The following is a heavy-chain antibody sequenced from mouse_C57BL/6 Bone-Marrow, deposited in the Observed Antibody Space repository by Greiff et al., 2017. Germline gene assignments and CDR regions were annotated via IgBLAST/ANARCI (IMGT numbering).Heavy chain of an antibody. CDR1: GFNIKDDY. CDR2: IDPENGDT. CDR3: TPIYHGGDY. Sequence: EVKVEESGAELVRPGASVKLSCTASGFNIKDDYMHWVKQRPEQGLEWIGWIDPENGDTEYASKFQGKATITADTSSTTAYLQLSSLTSEDTAVYYCTPIYHGGDYWGQGTSVTVSS. V-gene: IGHV14-4*01. J-gene: IGHJ4*01. D-gene: IGHD2-1*01.